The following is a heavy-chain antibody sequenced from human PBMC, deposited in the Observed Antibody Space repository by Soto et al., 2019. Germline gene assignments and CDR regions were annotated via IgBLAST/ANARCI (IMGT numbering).Heavy chain of an antibody. J-gene: IGHJ6*02. CDR3: ARGGNGDDYYYYGMAV. D-gene: IGHD4-17*01. CDR2: INHSGST. V-gene: IGHV4-34*01. Sequence: SETLSLTCAVYGGSFSGYYWSWIRQPPGKGLEWIGEINHSGSTNYNPSLKSRVTISVDTSKNQFSLKLSSVTAADTAVYYCARGGNGDDYYYYGMAVWGQGTTVTVSS. CDR1: GGSFSGYY.